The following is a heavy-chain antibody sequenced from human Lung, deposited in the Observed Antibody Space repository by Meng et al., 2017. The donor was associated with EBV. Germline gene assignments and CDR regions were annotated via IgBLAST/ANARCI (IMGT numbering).Heavy chain of an antibody. CDR3: ARVGGSYDPPHYFDY. CDR2: IKWSGAST. V-gene: IGHV3-20*01. CDR1: GFTFDDYG. J-gene: IGHJ4*02. Sequence: GEVVEAGGGVVRPGGSLGLSCSASGFTFDDYGMSWVRQGPGKGLEWVSGIKWSGASTAYADSVKGRFTISRDNAKNSLYLQMNSLRAEDTALYHCARVGGSYDPPHYFDYWGQGTLVTVSS. D-gene: IGHD1-26*01.